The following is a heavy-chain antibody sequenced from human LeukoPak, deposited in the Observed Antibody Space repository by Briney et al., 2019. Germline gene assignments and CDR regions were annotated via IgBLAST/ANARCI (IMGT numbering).Heavy chain of an antibody. V-gene: IGHV1-2*04. Sequence: ASVKVSCKASGYNLTDYYIHWVRQAPGQGLEWLGRINPISGDTKYAQKFQAWVTMTRDTSISTAYLEVTRLKSDDTAVYYCARDYGSGSYYNGHYYFHYGMDVWGQGTTVIVSS. D-gene: IGHD3-10*01. J-gene: IGHJ6*02. CDR1: GYNLTDYY. CDR3: ARDYGSGSYYNGHYYFHYGMDV. CDR2: INPISGDT.